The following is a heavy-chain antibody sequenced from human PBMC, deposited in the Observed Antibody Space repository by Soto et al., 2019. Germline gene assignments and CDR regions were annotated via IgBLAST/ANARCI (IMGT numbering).Heavy chain of an antibody. CDR3: ARRPSGSGSYFIDY. J-gene: IGHJ4*02. CDR2: IYSGGST. V-gene: IGHV3-66*01. D-gene: IGHD3-10*01. Sequence: GGSLRLFCAASGFTVSSNYMSWVRQAPGKGLEWVSVIYSGGSTYYADSVKGRFTISRDNSKNTLYLQMNSLRAEDTAVYYCARRPSGSGSYFIDYWGQGTLVTVSS. CDR1: GFTVSSNY.